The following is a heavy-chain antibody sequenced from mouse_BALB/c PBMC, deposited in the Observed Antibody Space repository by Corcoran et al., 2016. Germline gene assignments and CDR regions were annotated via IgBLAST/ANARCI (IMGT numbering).Heavy chain of an antibody. V-gene: IGHV1S136*01. CDR2: INPYNDGT. CDR3: ASQGFDY. J-gene: IGHJ2*01. Sequence: EVQLQQSGPELVKPGASVKMSCKASGYTFTSYVMHWVKQKPGQGLEWIGYINPYNDGTKYNEKFKGKATLTVDTSSSTAYMQLSSLTSEDTAVYFCASQGFDYWGQGTTLTVSS. CDR1: GYTFTSYV.